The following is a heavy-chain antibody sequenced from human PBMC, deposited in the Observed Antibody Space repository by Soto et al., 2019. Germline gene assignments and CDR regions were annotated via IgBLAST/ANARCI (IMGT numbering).Heavy chain of an antibody. CDR1: GYTFTSYD. V-gene: IGHV1-2*04. Sequence: XSVKVSCNASGYTFTSYDINLVRQAPGQGLEWMGWINPNSGGTNYAQKFQGWVTTTRDTSISTAYMELSRLRSDDTAVYYCAREYASGYFDYWGQGTLVTVSS. CDR3: AREYASGYFDY. CDR2: INPNSGGT. D-gene: IGHD2-8*01. J-gene: IGHJ4*02.